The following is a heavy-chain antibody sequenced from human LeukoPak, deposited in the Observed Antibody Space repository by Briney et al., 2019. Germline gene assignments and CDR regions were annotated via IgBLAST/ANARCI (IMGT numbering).Heavy chain of an antibody. V-gene: IGHV4-30-4*08. Sequence: PSETLSLTCTVSGGSISSSSYYWGWIRQPPGKGLEWIGYIYYSGSTYYNPSLKSRVTISVDTSKNQFSLKLSSVTAADTAVYYCARGTGDYYFDYWGQGTLVTVSS. CDR3: ARGTGDYYFDY. CDR2: IYYSGST. J-gene: IGHJ4*02. CDR1: GGSISSSSYY. D-gene: IGHD7-27*01.